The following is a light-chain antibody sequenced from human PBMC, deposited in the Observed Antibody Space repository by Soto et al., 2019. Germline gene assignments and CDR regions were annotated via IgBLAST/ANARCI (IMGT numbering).Light chain of an antibody. Sequence: ELVLTPSPATLSVSPGARATLSGRASQSVDKHLHWYQQNLGQAPRLLIYGASTRATGIPARFSGSGSGTEFTLTIDSLQSEDFAVYYRQQSHNWYTFGQGTKVDIK. CDR3: QQSHNWYT. CDR1: QSVDKH. V-gene: IGKV3-15*01. J-gene: IGKJ2*01. CDR2: GAS.